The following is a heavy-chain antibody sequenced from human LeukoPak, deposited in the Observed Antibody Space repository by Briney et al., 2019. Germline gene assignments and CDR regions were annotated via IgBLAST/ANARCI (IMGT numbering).Heavy chain of an antibody. CDR1: GFTFSSYW. CDR2: IHSDGSGT. V-gene: IGHV3-74*01. Sequence: TGGSLRLSCAASGFTFSSYWMHWVRQAPGQGLVWVSRIHSDGSGTRYADSVKGRFTISRDNAKNTLYLQMNTLRAGDTAVYYCARDSGTTDFDYWGQGTLVTVSS. J-gene: IGHJ4*02. D-gene: IGHD2/OR15-2a*01. CDR3: ARDSGTTDFDY.